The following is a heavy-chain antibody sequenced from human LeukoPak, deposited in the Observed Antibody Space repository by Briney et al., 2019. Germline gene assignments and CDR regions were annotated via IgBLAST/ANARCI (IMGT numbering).Heavy chain of an antibody. CDR3: ASYLSIAARPSTSLDY. V-gene: IGHV1-69*05. J-gene: IGHJ4*02. D-gene: IGHD6-6*01. CDR2: IIPIFGTA. CDR1: GGTFSSYA. Sequence: ASVKVSCKASGGTFSSYAISWVRQAPGQGLEWMGGIIPIFGTANYAQKFQGRVTITTDESTSTAYVELSSLRSEDTAVYYCASYLSIAARPSTSLDYWGQGTLVTVSS.